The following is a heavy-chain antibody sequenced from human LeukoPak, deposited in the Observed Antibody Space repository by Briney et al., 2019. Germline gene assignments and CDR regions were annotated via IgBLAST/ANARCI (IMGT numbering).Heavy chain of an antibody. D-gene: IGHD2-2*01. Sequence: GEPLKISFKGSGYRFTSYWIGWVRQMPGKGLEWMGIIYPGDSDTRYSPSFQGQVTISADKSISTAYLQWSSLKASDTAMYYCARLGSTSCYDYWGQGTLVTVSS. CDR1: GYRFTSYW. CDR3: ARLGSTSCYDY. CDR2: IYPGDSDT. J-gene: IGHJ4*02. V-gene: IGHV5-51*01.